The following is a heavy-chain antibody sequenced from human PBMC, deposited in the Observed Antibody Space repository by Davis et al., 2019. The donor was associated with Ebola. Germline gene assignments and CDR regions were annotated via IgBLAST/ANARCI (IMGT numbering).Heavy chain of an antibody. J-gene: IGHJ4*02. CDR1: GFTFSSYS. Sequence: GESLKISCAASGFTFSSYSMNWVRQAPGKGLEWVSYISSSSSTIYYADSVKGRFTISRDNAKNSLYLQMNSLRDEDTAVYYCARDTYYDILTGPYYFDYWGQGTLVTVSS. CDR2: ISSSSSTI. D-gene: IGHD3-9*01. V-gene: IGHV3-48*02. CDR3: ARDTYYDILTGPYYFDY.